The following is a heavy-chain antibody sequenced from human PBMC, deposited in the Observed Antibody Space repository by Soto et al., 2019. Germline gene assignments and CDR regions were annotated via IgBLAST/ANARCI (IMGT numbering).Heavy chain of an antibody. CDR1: GASFKSGSYS. CDR2: VYHTGRT. Sequence: ESLALTGTGAGASFKSGSYSWSWIRQPPGKGLEWIGYVYHTGRTSYNPSLKSRVSISMDTSKNQFSLNLDSVTAADTAVYFCARDFAYFDSWGQGTLVTVSS. V-gene: IGHV4-61*01. D-gene: IGHD3-3*01. J-gene: IGHJ4*02. CDR3: ARDFAYFDS.